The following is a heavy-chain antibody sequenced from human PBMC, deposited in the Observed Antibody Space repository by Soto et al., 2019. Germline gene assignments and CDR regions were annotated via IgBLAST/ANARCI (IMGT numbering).Heavy chain of an antibody. CDR2: VLPMYDSV. D-gene: IGHD3-16*02. Sequence: QVQLVQSGAEVKKPGSSVKVSCEASGGTFNTYTINGVRQAPGRGLEWMGPVLPMYDSVHYAESFQGRVTITADKSTNIAYVELRSLTSDDTALHFFASWRSYRGSYCFDYWGQRTLVIVSS. V-gene: IGHV1-69*06. CDR1: GGTFNTYT. CDR3: ASWRSYRGSYCFDY. J-gene: IGHJ4*02.